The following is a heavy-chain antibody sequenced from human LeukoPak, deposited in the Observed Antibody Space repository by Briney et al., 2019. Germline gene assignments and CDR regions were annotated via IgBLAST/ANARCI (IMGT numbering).Heavy chain of an antibody. CDR2: ISYDGSNK. CDR3: ARATYGSGPFDY. Sequence: GGSLRLSCAASGFTFSSYAMHWVRQAPGKGLEWVAVISYDGSNKYYADFVKGRFTISRDDSKNTLYLQMNSLRAEDTAVYYCARATYGSGPFDYWGQGTLVTVSS. CDR1: GFTFSSYA. D-gene: IGHD3-10*01. J-gene: IGHJ4*02. V-gene: IGHV3-30-3*01.